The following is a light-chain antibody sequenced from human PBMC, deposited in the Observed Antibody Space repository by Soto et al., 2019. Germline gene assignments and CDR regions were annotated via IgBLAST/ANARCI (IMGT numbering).Light chain of an antibody. J-gene: IGLJ3*02. CDR2: EGS. Sequence: QSALTQPASVSGSPGQSITISCPGTSSDVGSYNLVSWYQQHPGKAPKLMIYEGSKRPSGVSNRFSGSKSGNTASLTMSGLQAEDEADYYCCSYAGSRVFGGGTKLTVL. CDR1: SSDVGSYNL. V-gene: IGLV2-23*01. CDR3: CSYAGSRV.